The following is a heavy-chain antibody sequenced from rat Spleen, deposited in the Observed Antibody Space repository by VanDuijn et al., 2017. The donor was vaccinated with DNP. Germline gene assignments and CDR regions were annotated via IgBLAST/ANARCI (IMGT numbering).Heavy chain of an antibody. CDR1: GYSITSSYR. V-gene: IGHV3-3*01. CDR3: ARWPGYNPPYAMDA. D-gene: IGHD1-4*01. J-gene: IGHJ4*01. Sequence: EVQLQESGPGLVKTSQSLSLTCSVTGYSITSSYRWNWIRKFPGNKLEWMGSVNSAGTTNYNPSLKNRISITRDTSKNQLFLQVNSVTTEDTATYYCARWPGYNPPYAMDAWGQGTSVTVSS. CDR2: VNSAGTT.